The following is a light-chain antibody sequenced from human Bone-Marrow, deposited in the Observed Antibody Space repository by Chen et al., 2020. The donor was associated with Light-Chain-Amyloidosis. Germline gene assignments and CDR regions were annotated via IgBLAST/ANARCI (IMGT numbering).Light chain of an antibody. CDR3: QSADSSGTYEVI. CDR2: RDT. Sequence: SYVVTQPPSVSVSPGQTARITCSGDDLPTKYAYWYQQKPGQAPVLVIHRDTERPSGISERFSGSSSGTTATLTISGVQAEDEADYHCQSADSSGTYEVIFGGGTKLTVL. J-gene: IGLJ2*01. V-gene: IGLV3-25*03. CDR1: DLPTKY.